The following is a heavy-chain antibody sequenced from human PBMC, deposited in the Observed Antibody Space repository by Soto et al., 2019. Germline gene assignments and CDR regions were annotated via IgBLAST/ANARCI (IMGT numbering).Heavy chain of an antibody. V-gene: IGHV4-59*08. Sequence: SETLSLTCTVSGGSISNCYWSWIRQPPGKGLEWIGYVYYTGSTSYNPSLKRRVTFSADSSRGQFSLRLNSVTAADTAAYYCARTVLGPDLLADSFVDYYYYMDVWGQGTTVTVSS. J-gene: IGHJ6*03. CDR1: GGSISNCY. D-gene: IGHD3-9*01. CDR2: VYYTGST. CDR3: ARTVLGPDLLADSFVDYYYYMDV.